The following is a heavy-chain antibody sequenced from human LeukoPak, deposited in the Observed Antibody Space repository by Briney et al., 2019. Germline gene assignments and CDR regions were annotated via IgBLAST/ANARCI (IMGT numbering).Heavy chain of an antibody. CDR2: IYHSGST. Sequence: PSETQSLTCAVSGGSISSGGYSWSWIRQPPGKGLEWIGYIYHSGSTYYNPSLKSRVTISVDRSKNQFSLKLSSVTAADTAVYYCARADPMVRGVIITGEAYWGQGTLVTVSS. V-gene: IGHV4-30-2*01. CDR1: GGSISSGGYS. D-gene: IGHD3-10*01. CDR3: ARADPMVRGVIITGEAY. J-gene: IGHJ4*02.